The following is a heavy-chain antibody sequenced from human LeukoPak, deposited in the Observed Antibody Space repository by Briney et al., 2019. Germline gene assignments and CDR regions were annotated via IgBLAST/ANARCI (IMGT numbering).Heavy chain of an antibody. CDR3: AREGVDYYDSSGYYYPPYYFDY. V-gene: IGHV3-66*01. D-gene: IGHD3-22*01. J-gene: IGHJ4*02. CDR2: IYSGGST. CDR1: GFTVSSNY. Sequence: PGGSLRLSCAASGFTVSSNYMSWVRQAPGKGLEWVSVIYSGGSTYYADSVKGRFTISRDNSKNTLYLQMNSLRAEDTAVYYCAREGVDYYDSSGYYYPPYYFDYWGQGTLVTVSS.